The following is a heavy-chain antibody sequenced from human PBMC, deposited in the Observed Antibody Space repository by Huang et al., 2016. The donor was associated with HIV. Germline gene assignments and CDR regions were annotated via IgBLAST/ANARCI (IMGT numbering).Heavy chain of an antibody. CDR1: GGSISTHY. Sequence: QVQLQESGPGLVKPSETLSLTCTVSGGSISTHYWSWIRQPPGKGLEWIGSIDYSGSTNYSPSLKSRVTILLDTSKKQFSLWVNSVTAADTAMYYCARDHHDFWRGYRRMYFFDHWGQGTLVTVSS. D-gene: IGHD3-3*01. CDR3: ARDHHDFWRGYRRMYFFDH. V-gene: IGHV4-59*11. J-gene: IGHJ4*02. CDR2: IDYSGST.